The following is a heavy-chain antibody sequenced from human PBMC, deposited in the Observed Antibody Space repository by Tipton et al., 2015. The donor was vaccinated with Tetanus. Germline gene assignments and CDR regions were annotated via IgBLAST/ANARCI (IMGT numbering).Heavy chain of an antibody. CDR2: IFHSGST. CDR1: GGSISSDAHY. CDR3: ARRSYCSSSGCFDAFDL. Sequence: TLSLTCTVSGGSISSDAHYWSWIRQPPGKGLEWIAYIFHSGSTNYSPSLKSRVAISMDTSKNQISLKLSSVTAADTAVYYCARRSYCSSSGCFDAFDLWGQGTMVTVSS. D-gene: IGHD2-2*01. V-gene: IGHV4-61*08. J-gene: IGHJ3*01.